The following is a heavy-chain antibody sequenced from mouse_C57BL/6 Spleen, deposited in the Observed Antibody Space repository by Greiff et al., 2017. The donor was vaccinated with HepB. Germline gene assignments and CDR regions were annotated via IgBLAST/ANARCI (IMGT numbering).Heavy chain of an antibody. CDR1: GYTFTSYG. CDR2: IYPRSGNT. D-gene: IGHD4-1*01. Sequence: VKLQESGAELARPGASVKLSCTASGYTFTSYGISWVKQRTGQGLEWIGEIYPRSGNTYYTEKFKGKATLTADKSSSTAYMELRSLTSEDSAVYFCAKNCDWYFDVWGTGTTVTVSS. J-gene: IGHJ1*03. V-gene: IGHV1-81*01. CDR3: AKNCDWYFDV.